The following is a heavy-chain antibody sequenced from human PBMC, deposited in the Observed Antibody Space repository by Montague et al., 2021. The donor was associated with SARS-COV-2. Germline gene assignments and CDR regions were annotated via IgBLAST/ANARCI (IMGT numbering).Heavy chain of an antibody. J-gene: IGHJ4*02. CDR2: ISYDGSNK. CDR3: ARTYSGSYRGYFDY. CDR1: GFTFSSYA. D-gene: IGHD1-26*01. V-gene: IGHV3-30*04. Sequence: SLRLSCAASGFTFSSYAMHWVRQAPGKGLEWVAVISYDGSNKYYADSVKGRFTISRDNSKNTLYLQMNGLRAEDTAVYYCARTYSGSYRGYFDYWGQGTLVTVSS.